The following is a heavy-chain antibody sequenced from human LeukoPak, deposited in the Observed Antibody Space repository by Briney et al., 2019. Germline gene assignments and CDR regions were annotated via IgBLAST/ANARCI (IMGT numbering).Heavy chain of an antibody. D-gene: IGHD6-13*01. CDR2: ISSSSSTI. V-gene: IGHV3-48*02. CDR3: ARERDSSSWYAFDI. CDR1: GFTFSSYS. Sequence: GGSLRLSCAASGFTFSSYSLNWVRQAPGKGLEWVSHISSSSSTIYYGDSVKGRFTISRDNAKNSLYLQMNSLRDEDTAVYYCARERDSSSWYAFDIWGQGAMVTVSS. J-gene: IGHJ3*02.